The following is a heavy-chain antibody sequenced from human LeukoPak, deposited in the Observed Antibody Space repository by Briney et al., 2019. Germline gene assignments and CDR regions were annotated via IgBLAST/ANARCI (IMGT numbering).Heavy chain of an antibody. V-gene: IGHV1-69*05. Sequence: SVNVSCKTSGGTFSSYAISWVRQAPGQGLEWMGRIIPIFGSTNYAQKFQGRVTITTDESTSTAYMELRSLRSDDTAVYYCARVNYYDSSGYPRMWYYYYMDVWGKGTTVTVSS. J-gene: IGHJ6*03. CDR3: ARVNYYDSSGYPRMWYYYYMDV. D-gene: IGHD3-22*01. CDR1: GGTFSSYA. CDR2: IIPIFGST.